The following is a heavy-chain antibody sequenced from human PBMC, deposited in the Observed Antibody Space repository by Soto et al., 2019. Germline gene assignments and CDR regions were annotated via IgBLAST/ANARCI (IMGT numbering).Heavy chain of an antibody. CDR3: ARWVSGSPDN. J-gene: IGHJ4*02. V-gene: IGHV3-72*01. CDR1: GFTLSDHY. CDR2: TKNKANRYTT. D-gene: IGHD1-26*01. Sequence: EVQLVESGGGLVQPGGSLRLSCAASGFTLSDHYMDWVRQAPGKGLERVGRTKNKANRYTTEYAASVNGRFTISRDDSKNSLYLQMNSLKTEDTAVYYCARWVSGSPDNWGQGTLVTVSS.